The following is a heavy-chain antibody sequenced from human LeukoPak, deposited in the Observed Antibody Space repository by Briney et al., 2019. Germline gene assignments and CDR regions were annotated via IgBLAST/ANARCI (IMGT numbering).Heavy chain of an antibody. D-gene: IGHD3-22*01. V-gene: IGHV4-39*01. J-gene: IGHJ4*02. CDR2: IYYSGST. Sequence: SETLSLTCTVSGGSISSSSYYWGWIRQPPGKGLEWIGSIYYSGSTYYNPSLKSRVTISVDTSKNQFSLKLSSVTAADTAVYYCARWVNYYDSSGYYGDYWGQGTLVTVSS. CDR1: GGSISSSSYY. CDR3: ARWVNYYDSSGYYGDY.